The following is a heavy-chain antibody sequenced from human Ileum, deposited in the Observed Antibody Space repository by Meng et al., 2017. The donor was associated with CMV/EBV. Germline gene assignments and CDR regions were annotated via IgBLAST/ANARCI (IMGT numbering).Heavy chain of an antibody. J-gene: IGHJ4*02. V-gene: IGHV3-53*01. CDR1: GLTVSSTY. CDR2: IYSGGTS. Sequence: GESLKISCVVSGLTVSSTYMSWVRQAPGKGLEWVSVIYSGGTSYHADSVKGRFTIPRDNSKNTVFLQMNSLRAEDTAVYYCATGLGEDGDYTGDFWGQGTLVTVSS. CDR3: ATGLGEDGDYTGDF. D-gene: IGHD4-17*01.